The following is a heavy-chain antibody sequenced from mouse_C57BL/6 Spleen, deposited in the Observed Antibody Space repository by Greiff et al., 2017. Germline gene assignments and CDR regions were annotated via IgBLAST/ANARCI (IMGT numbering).Heavy chain of an antibody. V-gene: IGHV1-55*01. Sequence: QVQLQQPGAELVKPGASVKMSCKASGYTFTSYWITWVKQRPGQGLEWIGDIYPGSGSTNYNEKFKSKATLTVDTSSSTAYMQLSSLTSEDSAVYDCARSYYGSSYFWYFDVWGTGTTVTVSS. CDR1: GYTFTSYW. D-gene: IGHD1-1*01. J-gene: IGHJ1*03. CDR3: ARSYYGSSYFWYFDV. CDR2: IYPGSGST.